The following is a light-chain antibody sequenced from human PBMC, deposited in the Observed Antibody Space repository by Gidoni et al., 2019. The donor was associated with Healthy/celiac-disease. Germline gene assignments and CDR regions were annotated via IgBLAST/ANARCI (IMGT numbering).Light chain of an antibody. CDR3: QAWDSSTARVV. CDR2: QDS. Sequence: SYALTQPPSVSVSPGQTASITCSGDKLGDKYACWYQQKPGQSPVLVIYQDSKRPSGIPERFSGSNSGNTATLTISGTQAMDEADYYCQAWDSSTARVVFGTGTKVTVL. CDR1: KLGDKY. J-gene: IGLJ1*01. V-gene: IGLV3-1*01.